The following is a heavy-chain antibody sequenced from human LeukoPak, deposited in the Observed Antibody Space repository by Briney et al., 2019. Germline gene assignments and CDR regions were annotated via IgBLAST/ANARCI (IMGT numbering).Heavy chain of an antibody. CDR2: IFHSGSA. CDR3: ARKDYGGRPRGFDP. CDR1: GDSISSGSYS. Sequence: SQTLSLTCTVSGDSISSGSYSLNWIRQPPGKGLEWIGYIFHSGSAYYNPSLKSRVTMSVDRSKNHFSLKLISVTAADTAVYYCARKDYGGRPRGFDPWGQGTLVTVPS. J-gene: IGHJ5*02. D-gene: IGHD4-23*01. V-gene: IGHV4-30-2*01.